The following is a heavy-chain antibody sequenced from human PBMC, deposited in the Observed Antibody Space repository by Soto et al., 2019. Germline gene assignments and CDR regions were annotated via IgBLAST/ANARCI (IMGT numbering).Heavy chain of an antibody. J-gene: IGHJ4*02. CDR1: GASISSRNW. V-gene: IGHV4-4*02. CDR3: AGLSVDTTIAAY. D-gene: IGHD3-22*01. Sequence: QVQLQESGPGLVKPSGTLSLTCAVSGASISSRNWWSWVRQPPGKGLEWVGEIYHSGITNYNPSLNDRVTISVVQSTNPFSLKLSSVSDADTPVYYCAGLSVDTTIAAYWGQGTLVTVSS. CDR2: IYHSGIT.